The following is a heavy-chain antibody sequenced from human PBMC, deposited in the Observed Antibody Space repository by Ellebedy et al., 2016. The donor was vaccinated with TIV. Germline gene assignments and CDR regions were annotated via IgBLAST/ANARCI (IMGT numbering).Heavy chain of an antibody. CDR1: GYSFTSYA. J-gene: IGHJ4*02. CDR2: INAGNGNT. Sequence: AASVKVSCKASGYSFTSYALHWVRQAPGQRLQWMGWINAGNGNTKYSQKFQGRVTITRDTSASTAYMELRSLRSDDTAVYYCARDEDFWSGHFDYWGQGTLVTVSS. V-gene: IGHV1-3*01. CDR3: ARDEDFWSGHFDY. D-gene: IGHD3-3*01.